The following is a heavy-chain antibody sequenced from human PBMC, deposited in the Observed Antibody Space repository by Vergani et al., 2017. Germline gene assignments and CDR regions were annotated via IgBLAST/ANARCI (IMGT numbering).Heavy chain of an antibody. V-gene: IGHV3-49*04. CDR1: GFTFTDYG. J-gene: IGHJ1*01. Sequence: EVQLVESGGGLEQPGRSLRLSCRASGFTFTDYGISWVRQAPGKGLEWVGFVRNKEDGGTPEHAASVKGRFTISRDDSKAIAYLQMNSLKTEDTAVYYCTTDLGYYDSSGYYYVNWAEYFQHWGQGTLVTVS. CDR3: TTDLGYYDSSGYYYVNWAEYFQH. D-gene: IGHD3-22*01. CDR2: VRNKEDGGTP.